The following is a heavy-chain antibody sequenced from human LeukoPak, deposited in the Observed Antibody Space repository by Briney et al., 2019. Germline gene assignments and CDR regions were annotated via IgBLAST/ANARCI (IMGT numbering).Heavy chain of an antibody. CDR2: INPNSGDT. CDR3: STGSGSYPPPFEY. Sequence: ASVKVSWKASGYTFTGYYIHWVRQAPGQGLEWMGRINPNSGDTKCAEKFQGGLTMTRDTSIDTAYMELSGLRSDDTAVYYCSTGSGSYPPPFEYWGQGTLVTVS. D-gene: IGHD3-10*01. V-gene: IGHV1-2*06. CDR1: GYTFTGYY. J-gene: IGHJ4*02.